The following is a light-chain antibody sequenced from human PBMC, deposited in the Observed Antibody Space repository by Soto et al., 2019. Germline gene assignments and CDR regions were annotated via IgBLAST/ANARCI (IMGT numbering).Light chain of an antibody. V-gene: IGKV3-20*01. CDR1: QFIGNY. CDR3: QQYGSSLWT. CDR2: GAS. J-gene: IGKJ1*01. Sequence: TQSPSSLSASVGDRITITCHSSQFIGNYLTWYQQKPGQAPRLLIYGASSRATGIPDRFSGSGSGTDFTLTINRLEPEDFAVYYCQQYGSSLWTFGQATKVDIK.